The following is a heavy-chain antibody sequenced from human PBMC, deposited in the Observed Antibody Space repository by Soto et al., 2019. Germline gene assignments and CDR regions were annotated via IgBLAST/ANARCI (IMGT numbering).Heavy chain of an antibody. CDR3: AREVVSRGMDV. CDR1: GYTFTSYD. V-gene: IGHV1-8*01. Sequence: QVQLVQSGAEVKKPGASVKVSCKTSGYTFTSYDISWVRQATGQGLEWMGWMNPNSGNTGYAQKFQGRVTMTRNTSISTAYLDLSSLRSEDTAVYYCAREVVSRGMDVWGQGTTVTVSS. D-gene: IGHD3-22*01. J-gene: IGHJ6*02. CDR2: MNPNSGNT.